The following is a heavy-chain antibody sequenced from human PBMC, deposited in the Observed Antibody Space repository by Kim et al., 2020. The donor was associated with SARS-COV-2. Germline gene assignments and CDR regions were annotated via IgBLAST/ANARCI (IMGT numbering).Heavy chain of an antibody. V-gene: IGHV4-59*13. CDR1: GGSISSYY. D-gene: IGHD3-22*01. CDR3: ARDAVPYDSSGYFGY. CDR2: IYYSGST. Sequence: SETLSLTCTVSGGSISSYYWSWIRQPPGKGLEWIGYIYYSGSTNYNPSLKSRVTISVDTSKNQFSLKLSSVTAADTAGYYCARDAVPYDSSGYFGYWGQGTLVTVSS. J-gene: IGHJ4*02.